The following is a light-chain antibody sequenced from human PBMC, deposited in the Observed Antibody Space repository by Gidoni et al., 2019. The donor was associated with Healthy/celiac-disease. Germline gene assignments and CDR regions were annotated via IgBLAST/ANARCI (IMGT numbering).Light chain of an antibody. J-gene: IGKJ2*01. CDR3: QQLNSYA. CDR2: AAS. Sequence: DIQLTQSPSFLSASVGDRVTITCRASQGISSYLAWYQQKPGKAPELLIYAASILQSGVPSRFSGRGSGTEFTLTISSLQPADFATYYCQQLNSYAFXQXTKVDSK. CDR1: QGISSY. V-gene: IGKV1-9*01.